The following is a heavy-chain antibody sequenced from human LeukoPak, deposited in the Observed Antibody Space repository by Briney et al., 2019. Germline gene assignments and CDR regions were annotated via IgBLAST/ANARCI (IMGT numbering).Heavy chain of an antibody. CDR3: AMLRLGELSLLANAYDI. J-gene: IGHJ3*02. D-gene: IGHD3-16*02. CDR2: INHST. V-gene: IGHV4-34*01. Sequence: SETLSLTCTVYGGSFSDYYWSWIRQPPGKGLEWIGEINHSTNYNPSLKSRVTISVDTSKNQFSLKLTSVTAADTAVYYCAMLRLGELSLLANAYDIWGQGTMVIVSS. CDR1: GGSFSDYY.